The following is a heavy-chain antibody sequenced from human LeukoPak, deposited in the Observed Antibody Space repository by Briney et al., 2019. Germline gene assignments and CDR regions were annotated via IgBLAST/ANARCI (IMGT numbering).Heavy chain of an antibody. D-gene: IGHD3-22*01. CDR1: GGTFSSYA. CDR3: ASSPPSQYYYDSSGSVDYYYMDV. Sequence: ASVKVSCKASGGTFSSYAISWVRQAPGQGLEWMGGIIPIFGTASYAQKFQGRVTITTDESTSTAYMELSSLRSEDTAVYYCASSPPSQYYYDSSGSVDYYYMDVWGKGTTVTVSS. V-gene: IGHV1-69*05. J-gene: IGHJ6*03. CDR2: IIPIFGTA.